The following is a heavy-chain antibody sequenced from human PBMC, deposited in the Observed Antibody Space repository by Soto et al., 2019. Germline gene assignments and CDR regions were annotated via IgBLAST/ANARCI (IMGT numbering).Heavy chain of an antibody. CDR2: IYYSGTT. J-gene: IGHJ4*02. Sequence: QLHLQESGPGLVKPSETLSLTCSVSGGSISGSNYYCAWIRHSPGKGVEGIASIYYSGTTYYNPSLGSRVTLSVETSKNQFYLRLSSMTATDTAVYFCAITDTIGWYPYGGQGTMVSVSS. V-gene: IGHV4-39*01. CDR1: GGSISGSNYY. CDR3: AITDTIGWYPY. D-gene: IGHD6-19*01.